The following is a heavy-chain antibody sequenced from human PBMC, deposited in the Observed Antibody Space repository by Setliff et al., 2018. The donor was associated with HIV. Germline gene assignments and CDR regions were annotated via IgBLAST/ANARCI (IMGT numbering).Heavy chain of an antibody. D-gene: IGHD1-26*01. CDR3: ALGVGATYYFDY. Sequence: PSETLSLTCTVSGGSISSGSYYWSWIRQPAGKGLEWIGRIYTSGSTNYNPSLKSRVTISVDTSKNQLSLKLSSVTAADTAVYYCALGVGATYYFDYWGQGTLVTVSS. CDR1: GGSISSGSYY. J-gene: IGHJ4*02. V-gene: IGHV4-61*02. CDR2: IYTSGST.